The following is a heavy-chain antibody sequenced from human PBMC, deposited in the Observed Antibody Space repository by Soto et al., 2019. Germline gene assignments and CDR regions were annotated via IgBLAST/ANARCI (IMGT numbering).Heavy chain of an antibody. CDR3: ARDVGYCSGGSCLRAFDI. J-gene: IGHJ3*02. CDR2: INHSGST. Sequence: SETLSLTCAVYGGSFSGYYWSWIRQPPGKGLEWIGEINHSGSTNYNPSLKSRVTISVDTSKNQFSLKLSSVTAADTALYYCARDVGYCSGGSCLRAFDIWGQGTMVTVSS. CDR1: GGSFSGYY. D-gene: IGHD2-15*01. V-gene: IGHV4-34*01.